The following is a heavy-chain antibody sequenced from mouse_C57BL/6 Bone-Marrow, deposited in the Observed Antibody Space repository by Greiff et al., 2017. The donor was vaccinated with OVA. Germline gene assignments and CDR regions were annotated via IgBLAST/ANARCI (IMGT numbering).Heavy chain of an antibody. CDR1: GYTFTSYW. V-gene: IGHV1-69*01. CDR2: IDPSDSYT. D-gene: IGHD1-1*01. Sequence: VQLQQPGAELVMPGASVKLSCKASGYTFTSYWMHWVKQRPGQGLEWIGEIDPSDSYTNYNQKFKGKSTLTVDKSSSTAYMQLSSLTSEDSAVYYCARSDGSSSYWYFDVWGTGTTVTVSS. J-gene: IGHJ1*03. CDR3: ARSDGSSSYWYFDV.